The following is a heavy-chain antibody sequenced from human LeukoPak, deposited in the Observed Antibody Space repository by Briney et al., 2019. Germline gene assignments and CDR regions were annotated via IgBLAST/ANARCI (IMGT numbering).Heavy chain of an antibody. CDR2: IYYSGST. D-gene: IGHD6-13*01. J-gene: IGHJ4*02. V-gene: IGHV4-39*01. Sequence: SETLSLTCTASGGSISSSSYYWGWIRQPPGKGLEWIGGIYYSGSTYYNPSLKSRVTISVDTSKNQFSLKLSSVTAADTAVYYCARLARIAAAGRSVDYWGQGTLVTVSS. CDR1: GGSISSSSYY. CDR3: ARLARIAAAGRSVDY.